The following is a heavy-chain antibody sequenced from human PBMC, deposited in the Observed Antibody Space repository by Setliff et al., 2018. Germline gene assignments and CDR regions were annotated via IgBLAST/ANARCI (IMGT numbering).Heavy chain of an antibody. CDR1: GGTFSSYA. CDR3: SRSNSGKHDY. Sequence: ASVKVSCKASGGTFSSYAISWVRQAPGQGLEWMGRIIPIFGTANYAQKFQGRVTITADKSTSTAYMELSSLRSEDTAVYYCSRSNSGKHDYWGQGTLVTVSS. V-gene: IGHV1-69*06. CDR2: IIPIFGTA. D-gene: IGHD1-1*01. J-gene: IGHJ4*02.